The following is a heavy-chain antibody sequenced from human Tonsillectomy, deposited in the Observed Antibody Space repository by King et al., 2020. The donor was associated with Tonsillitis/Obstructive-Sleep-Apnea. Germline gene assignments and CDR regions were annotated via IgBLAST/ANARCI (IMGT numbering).Heavy chain of an antibody. V-gene: IGHV4-39*01. J-gene: IGHJ6*03. CDR1: GGSISSSSYY. CDR2: IYYSGST. D-gene: IGHD2-2*01. Sequence: QLQESGPGLVKPSETLSLTCTVSGGSISSSSYYWGWIRQPPGKGLEWIGSIYYSGSTYYNPSLKSRVTISVDTSKNQFSLKLSSVTAADTAGYYCARLKGYCSSTSCPTYMDVWGKGTTVTVSS. CDR3: ARLKGYCSSTSCPTYMDV.